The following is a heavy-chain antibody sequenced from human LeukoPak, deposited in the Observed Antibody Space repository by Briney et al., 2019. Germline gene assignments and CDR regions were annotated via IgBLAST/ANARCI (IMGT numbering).Heavy chain of an antibody. Sequence: PGGSLRLSCAASGFTFSDYYMSWIRQAPGKGLEWVSYISSSGSTIYYAGSVKGRFTMSRDNSNNMVYLQMNSLRHEDTALYYCASEVEALLDHWGQGTLVTVSS. CDR2: ISSSGSTI. CDR3: ASEVEALLDH. V-gene: IGHV3-11*04. CDR1: GFTFSDYY. D-gene: IGHD2-15*01. J-gene: IGHJ4*02.